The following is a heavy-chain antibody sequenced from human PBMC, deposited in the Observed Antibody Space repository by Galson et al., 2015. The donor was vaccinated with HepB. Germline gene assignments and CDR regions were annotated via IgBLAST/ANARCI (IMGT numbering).Heavy chain of an antibody. CDR1: GDSVSTNIAT. CDR3: ARERERSDSSGYYYYFDY. V-gene: IGHV6-1*01. J-gene: IGHJ4*02. D-gene: IGHD3-22*01. CDR2: TYYKSEWYY. Sequence: CAISGDSVSTNIATWSWIRHSPSRGLEWLGRTYYKSEWYYDYALSVKSRITIKPDTSKNQFSLQLNSVTPDGTAVYYGARERERSDSSGYYYYFDYWGQGTLVTVSS.